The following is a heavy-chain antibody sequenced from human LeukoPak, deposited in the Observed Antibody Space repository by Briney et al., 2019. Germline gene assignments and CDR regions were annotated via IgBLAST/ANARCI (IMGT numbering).Heavy chain of an antibody. CDR2: ISYSGST. D-gene: IGHD3-10*01. J-gene: IGHJ4*02. V-gene: IGHV4-59*08. CDR3: PRHVISFGESYSQYSFDY. CDR1: GGSINGFD. Sequence: SESLSLTCTVSGGSINGFDWSWIRQPPGRRLEWIAYISYSGSTYYRAYPMNRLTTSLGKSQNQFSLRLNSVTAADTAIYYGPRHVISFGESYSQYSFDYWGQGSLVTVSS.